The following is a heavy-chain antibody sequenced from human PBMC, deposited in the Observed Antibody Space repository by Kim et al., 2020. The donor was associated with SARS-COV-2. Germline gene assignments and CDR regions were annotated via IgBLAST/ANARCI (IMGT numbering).Heavy chain of an antibody. V-gene: IGHV1-69*04. CDR2: IIPILGIA. D-gene: IGHD2-2*01. CDR3: AGERTVPAAKRDAADYYYYYGMDV. Sequence: SVKVSCKASGGTFSSYAISWVRQAPGQGLEWMGRIIPILGIANYAQKFQGRVTITADKSTSTAYMELSSLRSEDTAVYYCAGERTVPAAKRDAADYYYYYGMDVWGQGTTVTVSS. J-gene: IGHJ6*02. CDR1: GGTFSSYA.